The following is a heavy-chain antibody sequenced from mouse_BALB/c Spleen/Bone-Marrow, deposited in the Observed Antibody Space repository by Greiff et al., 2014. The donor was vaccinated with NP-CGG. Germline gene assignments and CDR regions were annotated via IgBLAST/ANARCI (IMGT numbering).Heavy chain of an antibody. CDR3: ARELGLRLAY. Sequence: VMLVESGAELMKPGASVKISCKATGYTFSSYWIEWVKQRPGHGLEWIGEILPGSGSTNYNGKFKGKATFTADTSSNTAYMQLSSLTSEDSAVYYCARELGLRLAYWGQGTLVTVSA. CDR2: ILPGSGST. CDR1: GYTFSSYW. V-gene: IGHV1-9*01. D-gene: IGHD3-1*01. J-gene: IGHJ3*01.